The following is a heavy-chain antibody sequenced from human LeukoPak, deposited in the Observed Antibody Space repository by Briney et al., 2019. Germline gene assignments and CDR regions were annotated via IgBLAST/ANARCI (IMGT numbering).Heavy chain of an antibody. CDR3: ARQPGYYYMDV. Sequence: SETLSLTCTVSGGSISGSSYYWGWIRQPPGKGLEWIGSIYYSGSTYYNPSLKSRVTISVDTSKNQFSLKLSSVTAADTAVYYCARQPGYYYMDVWGKGTTVTVSS. J-gene: IGHJ6*03. V-gene: IGHV4-39*01. D-gene: IGHD1-14*01. CDR1: GGSISGSSYY. CDR2: IYYSGST.